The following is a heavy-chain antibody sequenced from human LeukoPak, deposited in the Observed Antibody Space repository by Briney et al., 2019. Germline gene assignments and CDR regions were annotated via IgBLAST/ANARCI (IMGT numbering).Heavy chain of an antibody. V-gene: IGHV3-23*01. Sequence: PGGSLRLSCVASGFSFSVYAMSWVRQAPGKGLEWVSGISGSGGRTYSADSVKGRFTISRDNSRKTLYIQMNSLRAEDTAVYYCGREGCVFVRSGYCEYYLDYWGQGPLVTVSS. D-gene: IGHD3-3*01. CDR2: ISGSGGRT. CDR1: GFSFSVYA. CDR3: GREGCVFVRSGYCEYYLDY. J-gene: IGHJ4*02.